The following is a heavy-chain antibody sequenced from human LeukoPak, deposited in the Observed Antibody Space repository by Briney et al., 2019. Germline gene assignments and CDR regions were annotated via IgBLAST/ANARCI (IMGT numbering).Heavy chain of an antibody. V-gene: IGHV1-2*06. CDR2: INPNSGGT. CDR3: ATPGGYDILTGRPEGDWFDP. Sequence: ASVKVSCKASGYTFTGYYMHWVRQAPRQGLEWMGRINPNSGGTNYAQKFQGRVTMTRDTSISTAYMELSRLRSDDTAVYYCATPGGYDILTGRPEGDWFDPWGQGTLVTVPS. J-gene: IGHJ5*02. D-gene: IGHD3-9*01. CDR1: GYTFTGYY.